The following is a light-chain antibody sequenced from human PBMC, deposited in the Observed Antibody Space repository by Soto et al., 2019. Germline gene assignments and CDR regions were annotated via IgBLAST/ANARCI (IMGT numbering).Light chain of an antibody. J-gene: IGKJ4*01. CDR2: GAS. CDR3: QQYDSPPLT. V-gene: IGKV3-20*01. Sequence: EIVLTQSPGTLSLSPGERATLSCRASQSVTSSYLAWYQHKPGQAPRLLIYGASSRATGIPDRFSGSGSGTDFTLTISRLETEDLAVYHCQQYDSPPLTFGGGTKVEIK. CDR1: QSVTSSY.